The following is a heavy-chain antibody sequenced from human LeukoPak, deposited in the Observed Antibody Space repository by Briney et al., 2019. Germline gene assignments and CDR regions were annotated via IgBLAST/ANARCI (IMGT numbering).Heavy chain of an antibody. Sequence: PGGSLRLSCAVSGFTFEDFGMSWVRQVPGKGLEWVAGINWNGGTTGYADSVRGRFTISRDNAKDSLYLQMNSLRAEDTAVYYCARANTAMASGAFDIWGQGTMVTVSS. CDR2: INWNGGTT. V-gene: IGHV3-20*04. CDR1: GFTFEDFG. J-gene: IGHJ3*02. D-gene: IGHD5-18*01. CDR3: ARANTAMASGAFDI.